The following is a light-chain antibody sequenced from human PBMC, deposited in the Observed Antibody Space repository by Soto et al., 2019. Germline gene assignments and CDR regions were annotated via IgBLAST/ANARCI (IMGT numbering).Light chain of an antibody. V-gene: IGKV1-39*01. CDR2: AAS. CDR3: QQTYSTPIT. CDR1: QSISNY. J-gene: IGKJ5*01. Sequence: DIQMTQSPSSLAASVGDRVTITCRASQSISNYLNWNQQKPRKAPRLLIFAASNFQSGVPSRFSGSGSGTDFTLTISSLQPEDFAFYSCQQTYSTPITCGQGTRLEI.